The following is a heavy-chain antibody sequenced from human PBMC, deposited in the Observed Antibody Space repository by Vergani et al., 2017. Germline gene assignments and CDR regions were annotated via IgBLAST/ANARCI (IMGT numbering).Heavy chain of an antibody. V-gene: IGHV1-69*01. CDR2: IIPIFGTA. D-gene: IGHD1-26*01. CDR3: ARNPSSIVGATSKY. J-gene: IGHJ4*02. Sequence: QVQLVQSGAEVKKPGSSVKVSCKASGGTFSSYAISWVRQAPGQGLEWMGGIIPIFGTANYAQKFQGRVTITADESTSTAYMELSSLRSEDTAVYYCARNPSSIVGATSKYWGRGTLVTVSS. CDR1: GGTFSSYA.